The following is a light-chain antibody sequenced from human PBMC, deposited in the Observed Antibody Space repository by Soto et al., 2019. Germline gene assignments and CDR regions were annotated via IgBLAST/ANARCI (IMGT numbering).Light chain of an antibody. CDR2: RTS. Sequence: EIVMTQNPATLSVSPGERATRSCRASQSISSNLAWYQQKPGQAPRLLMFRTSSRATGFPARFSGSGSGTDFTLTINSLEPEDSAVYYCQQRNNWPSFGQGTRLAIK. CDR1: QSISSN. CDR3: QQRNNWPS. J-gene: IGKJ5*01. V-gene: IGKV3-15*01.